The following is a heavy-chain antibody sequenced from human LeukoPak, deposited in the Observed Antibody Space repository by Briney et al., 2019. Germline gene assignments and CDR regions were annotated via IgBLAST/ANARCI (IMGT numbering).Heavy chain of an antibody. J-gene: IGHJ6*02. CDR3: ARDCSSTSCKGYYYGMDV. Sequence: PGRSLRLSCAASGFTFSSYGMHWVRQAPGKGLEWVAVIWYDGSNKYYADSVKGRFTISRDNSKNTLYLQMNGLRAEDTAVYYCARDCSSTSCKGYYYGMDVWGQGTTVTVSS. CDR2: IWYDGSNK. V-gene: IGHV3-33*01. CDR1: GFTFSSYG. D-gene: IGHD2-2*01.